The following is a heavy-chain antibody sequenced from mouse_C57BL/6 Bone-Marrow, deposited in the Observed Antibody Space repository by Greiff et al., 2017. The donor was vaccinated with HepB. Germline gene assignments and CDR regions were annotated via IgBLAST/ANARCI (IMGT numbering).Heavy chain of an antibody. V-gene: IGHV5-17*01. Sequence: EVQLQESGGGLVKPGGSLKLSCAASGFTFSDYGMHWVRQAPEKGLEWVAYISSGSSTIYYADTVKGRFTISRDNAKNTLFLQMTSLRSEDTAMYYCARQFITTVVADYWGQGTTLTVSS. CDR1: GFTFSDYG. J-gene: IGHJ2*01. CDR3: ARQFITTVVADY. D-gene: IGHD1-1*01. CDR2: ISSGSSTI.